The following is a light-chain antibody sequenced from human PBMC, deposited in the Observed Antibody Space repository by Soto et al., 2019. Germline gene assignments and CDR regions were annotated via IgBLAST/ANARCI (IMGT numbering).Light chain of an antibody. CDR1: QSFSNY. V-gene: IGKV3-11*01. CDR2: DAS. Sequence: EIVLTQSPATLSLSPGERATLSCRASQSFSNYLAWYQQKPGQAPRLLIYDASRRATGIPARFSGSGSETDFTLTISSLEPEDFAVYYCRQRSNWPLTFGQGTRLEIK. J-gene: IGKJ5*01. CDR3: RQRSNWPLT.